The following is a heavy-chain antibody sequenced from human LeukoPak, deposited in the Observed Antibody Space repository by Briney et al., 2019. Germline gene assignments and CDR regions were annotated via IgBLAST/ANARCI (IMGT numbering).Heavy chain of an antibody. D-gene: IGHD3-22*01. CDR2: INHRGST. Sequence: PSETLSLTCAVYGGSFSGYSWSWIRQPPGKGLDGIGGINHRGSTNYNPSLKSRVTISVDTSKNQFSLKLSSVTAADTAVYYCARGPRITMIVVVITRGWYFDLWGRGTLVTVSS. CDR1: GGSFSGYS. V-gene: IGHV4-34*01. CDR3: ARGPRITMIVVVITRGWYFDL. J-gene: IGHJ2*01.